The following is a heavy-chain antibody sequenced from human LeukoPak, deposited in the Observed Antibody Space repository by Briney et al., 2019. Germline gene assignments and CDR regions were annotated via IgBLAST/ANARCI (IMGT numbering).Heavy chain of an antibody. CDR1: GGSFSGYY. V-gene: IGHV4-34*01. J-gene: IGHJ6*03. D-gene: IGHD3-22*01. Sequence: SETLSLTCAVYGGSFSGYYWTWIRQAPGKGLEWIGEINPSGRISYNPSLKSRLTISVDASKNQFSLNLRSLTAADAAVYYCARGRQEVSMIVVVMTAVSYYLDVWGKGTTVTVS. CDR2: INPSGRI. CDR3: ARGRQEVSMIVVVMTAVSYYLDV.